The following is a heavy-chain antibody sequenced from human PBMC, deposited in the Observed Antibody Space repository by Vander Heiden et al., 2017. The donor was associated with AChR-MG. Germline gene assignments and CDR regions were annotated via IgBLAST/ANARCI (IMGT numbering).Heavy chain of an antibody. CDR2: IYTSGST. J-gene: IGHJ6*02. Sequence: QVQLQESGPGLVKPSETLSLTCTVSGGSISSYYWSWIRQPAGKGLEWIGRIYTSGSTNYNPSLKSRVTMSVDTSKNQFSLKLSSVTAADTAVYYCARDGNYYDSSGFRMDVWGQGTTVTVSS. D-gene: IGHD3-22*01. CDR3: ARDGNYYDSSGFRMDV. CDR1: GGSISSYY. V-gene: IGHV4-4*07.